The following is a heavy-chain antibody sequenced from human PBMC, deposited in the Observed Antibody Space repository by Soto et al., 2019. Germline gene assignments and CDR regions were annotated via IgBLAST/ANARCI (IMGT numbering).Heavy chain of an antibody. J-gene: IGHJ4*02. CDR2: IYPGDSDT. CDR3: ARLRLETGSEYYFDY. D-gene: IGHD3-9*01. Sequence: GESLKISCKGSGYSFTSYWIGWVRQMPGKGLEWMGIIYPGDSDTRYSPSFQGQVTISADKSISTAYLQWSSLKASDTAMYYCARLRLETGSEYYFDYCGQGTLVTVSA. V-gene: IGHV5-51*01. CDR1: GYSFTSYW.